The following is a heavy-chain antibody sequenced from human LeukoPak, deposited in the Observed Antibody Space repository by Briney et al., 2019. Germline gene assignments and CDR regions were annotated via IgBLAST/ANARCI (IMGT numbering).Heavy chain of an antibody. CDR1: GGSFSGYY. V-gene: IGHV4-34*01. Sequence: SETLSLTXAVYGGSFSGYYWSWIRQPPGKGLEWIGEINHSGSTNYNPSLKSRVTISVDTSKNQFSLKLSSVTAADTAVYYCARRRGWYSLGLYYFDYWGQGTLVTVSS. CDR2: INHSGST. D-gene: IGHD6-19*01. CDR3: ARRRGWYSLGLYYFDY. J-gene: IGHJ4*02.